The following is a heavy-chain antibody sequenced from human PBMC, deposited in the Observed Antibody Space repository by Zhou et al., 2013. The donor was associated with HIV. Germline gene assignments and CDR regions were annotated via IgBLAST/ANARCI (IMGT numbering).Heavy chain of an antibody. CDR2: ISGYGGKP. CDR1: GYTFSDYA. D-gene: IGHD3-16*01. V-gene: IGHV1-18*01. Sequence: QVQLLQSGSEMKKTGASVKVSCKASGYTFSDYAISWVRQAPGEGLRWMAWISGYGGKPNYAQMIEDRVTVTIDTSTSTAYMELKSLRSDDTALYYCARDWGNYGLDVWGQGTTVIVSS. CDR3: ARDWGNYGLDV. J-gene: IGHJ6*02.